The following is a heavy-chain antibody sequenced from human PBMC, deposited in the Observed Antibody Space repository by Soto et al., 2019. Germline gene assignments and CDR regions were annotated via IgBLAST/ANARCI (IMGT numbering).Heavy chain of an antibody. CDR1: GYSFTSYW. J-gene: IGHJ6*02. Sequence: GESLKISCKGSGYSFTSYWIGWVRQMPGKGLEWMGIIYPGDSDTRYSPSFQGQVTISADKSISTAYLQWSSLKASDTAMYYCARHYCSSTSCYPVYYYYYGMDVWGQGTTVTVSS. CDR3: ARHYCSSTSCYPVYYYYYGMDV. D-gene: IGHD2-2*01. V-gene: IGHV5-51*01. CDR2: IYPGDSDT.